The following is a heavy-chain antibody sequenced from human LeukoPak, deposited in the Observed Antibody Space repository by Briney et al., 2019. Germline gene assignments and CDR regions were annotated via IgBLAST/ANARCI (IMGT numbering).Heavy chain of an antibody. J-gene: IGHJ6*03. V-gene: IGHV3-21*01. Sequence: GGSLRLSCAASGFTFSSYSMNWVRQAPGKGLEWVSSISSSSSYIYYADSVKGRFTISRDNAKNSLYLQINSLRAEDTAVYYCARGYSSSSEYYYYMDVWGKGTTVTVSS. CDR3: ARGYSSSSEYYYYMDV. CDR1: GFTFSSYS. CDR2: ISSSSSYI. D-gene: IGHD6-6*01.